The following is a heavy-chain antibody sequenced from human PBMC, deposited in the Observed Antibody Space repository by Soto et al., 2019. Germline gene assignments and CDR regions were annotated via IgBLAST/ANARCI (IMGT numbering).Heavy chain of an antibody. CDR1: GDSVSSNSAA. CDR3: ARVGITIFGVAKARFDY. V-gene: IGHV6-1*01. J-gene: IGHJ4*02. CDR2: SYYRSKWYN. D-gene: IGHD3-3*01. Sequence: SQTLSLTCAISGDSVSSNSAAWNWIRQSPSRGLEWLGRSYYRSKWYNDYAVSVKSRITINPDTSKNQFSLQLNSVTPEDTAVYYCARVGITIFGVAKARFDYWGQGTLVTVSS.